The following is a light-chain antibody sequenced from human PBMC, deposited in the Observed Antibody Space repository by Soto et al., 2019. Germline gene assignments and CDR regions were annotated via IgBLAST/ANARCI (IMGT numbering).Light chain of an antibody. J-gene: IGKJ1*01. V-gene: IGKV3-20*01. Sequence: EIVLTQSPGTLSWSPGERATLSCRASQSVSSSYLAWYQQKPGQAPRLLIYGASSRATGIPDRFSGSGSGTDFPLTISRLEPEDFAVYYCQQYGSSPWTFGQGTKVEIK. CDR1: QSVSSSY. CDR3: QQYGSSPWT. CDR2: GAS.